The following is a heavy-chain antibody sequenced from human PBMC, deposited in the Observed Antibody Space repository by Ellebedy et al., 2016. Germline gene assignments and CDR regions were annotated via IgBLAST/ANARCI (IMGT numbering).Heavy chain of an antibody. CDR2: ISGSGGNT. Sequence: GGSLRLSXAASGFSFSSYAMSWVRQAPGKGLEWVSTISGSGGNTYHADSVKGRFTISRDNSKNTLYLQMNSLRAEDTAVYYCAKDAQDIVVVPVAMGGAFDIWGQGTMVTVSS. V-gene: IGHV3-23*01. J-gene: IGHJ3*02. CDR1: GFSFSSYA. D-gene: IGHD2-2*01. CDR3: AKDAQDIVVVPVAMGGAFDI.